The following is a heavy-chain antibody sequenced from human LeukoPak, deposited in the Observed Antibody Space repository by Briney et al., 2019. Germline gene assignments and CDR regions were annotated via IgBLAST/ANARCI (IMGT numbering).Heavy chain of an antibody. J-gene: IGHJ3*02. CDR1: GCSISSSSYY. Sequence: SETLSLTCTVSGCSISSSSYYWPWIRQPPGKGLEWIGSMYYSGSTYYNPSLKSRVTISVDTSKNQFTLKLSSVTAADTAVYYCTKDSSWTPGLNKPYAFDIWGQGTMVTVSS. CDR3: TKDSSWTPGLNKPYAFDI. CDR2: MYYSGST. V-gene: IGHV4-39*01. D-gene: IGHD6-13*01.